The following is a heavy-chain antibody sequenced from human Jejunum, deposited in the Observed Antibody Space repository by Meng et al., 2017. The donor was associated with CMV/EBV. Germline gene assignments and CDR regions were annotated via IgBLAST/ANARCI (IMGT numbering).Heavy chain of an antibody. CDR3: ARTEDCHNTRYYTGFDP. D-gene: IGHD2/OR15-2a*01. CDR1: SISTCNYY. CDR2: TYYGGRT. Sequence: SISTCNYYCTWIRQPPERVREWIGFTYYGGRTYYKPSLKSRLTISMDTSKNQFSLMLSSVTAADTAVYYCARTEDCHNTRYYTGFDPWGQGTLVTVSS. J-gene: IGHJ5*02. V-gene: IGHV4-30-4*08.